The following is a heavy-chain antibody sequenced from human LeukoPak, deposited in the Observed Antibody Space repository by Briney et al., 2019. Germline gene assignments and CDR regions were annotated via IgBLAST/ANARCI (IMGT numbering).Heavy chain of an antibody. V-gene: IGHV4-39*07. CDR3: SRESGAFSPSGY. J-gene: IGHJ4*02. CDR2: IYYSGST. CDR1: GGSISSSSYY. Sequence: SETLSLTCTVSGGSISSSSYYWGWIRQPPGKGLEWIGSIYYSGSTYYNPSLQSRVTMSLDESKNQLSLDLASVTAADTAVYYCSRESGAFSPSGYWGQGTLVTVHS. D-gene: IGHD1-26*01.